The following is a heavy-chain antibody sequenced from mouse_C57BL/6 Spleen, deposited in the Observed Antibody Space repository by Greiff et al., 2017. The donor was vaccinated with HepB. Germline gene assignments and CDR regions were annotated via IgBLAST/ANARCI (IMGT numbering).Heavy chain of an antibody. Sequence: VQLQQSGAELVMPGASVKLSCKASGYTFTSYWMHWVKQRPGQGLEWIGEIDPSDSDTNYNQKFKGKSTLTVDKSSSTAYMQLSSLTSEDSAVYYCARSYVTAWFAYWGQGTLVTVSA. D-gene: IGHD2-13*01. CDR3: ARSYVTAWFAY. CDR1: GYTFTSYW. CDR2: IDPSDSDT. V-gene: IGHV1-69*01. J-gene: IGHJ3*01.